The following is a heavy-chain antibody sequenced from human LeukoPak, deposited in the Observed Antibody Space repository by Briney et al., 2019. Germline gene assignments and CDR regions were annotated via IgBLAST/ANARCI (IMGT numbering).Heavy chain of an antibody. CDR3: ANRGTGGGIGY. D-gene: IGHD3-10*01. J-gene: IGHJ4*02. Sequence: ASVKVSCKASNYSFTSYGISWVRQAPGQRLEWMGWINAGNGNTKYSQKFQGRVTITRDTSASTAYMELSSLRSEDTAVYYCANRGTGGGIGYWGQGTLVTVSS. CDR1: NYSFTSYG. V-gene: IGHV1-3*01. CDR2: INAGNGNT.